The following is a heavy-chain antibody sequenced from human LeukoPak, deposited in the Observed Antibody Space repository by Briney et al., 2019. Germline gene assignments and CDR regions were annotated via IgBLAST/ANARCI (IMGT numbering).Heavy chain of an antibody. D-gene: IGHD4-17*01. CDR1: GFTFSSYA. CDR2: IRGSGGST. J-gene: IGHJ4*02. V-gene: IGHV3-23*01. CDR3: ASSSRDYGDYQN. Sequence: GGSLRLSCAASGFTFSSYAMSWVRQAPGKGLEWVSAIRGSGGSTYYADSVKGRFTISRDNSKNTLYLQMNSLRAEDTAVYYCASSSRDYGDYQNWGQGTLVTVSS.